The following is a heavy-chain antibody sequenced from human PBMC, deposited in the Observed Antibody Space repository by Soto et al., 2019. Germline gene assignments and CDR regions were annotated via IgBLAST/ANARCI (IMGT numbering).Heavy chain of an antibody. V-gene: IGHV3-49*04. CDR1: GFTFGDYA. CDR3: TRFVFGVVTNPSYYYYGMDV. D-gene: IGHD3-3*01. J-gene: IGHJ6*02. CDR2: IRSKAYGGKT. Sequence: GGSLRLSCTASGFTFGDYAMSWVRQAPGKGLEWVGFIRSKAYGGKTEYAASVKGRFTITRDHSKIIAYLQMNSLKPEVKAVYYCTRFVFGVVTNPSYYYYGMDVWGQGTTVTVSS.